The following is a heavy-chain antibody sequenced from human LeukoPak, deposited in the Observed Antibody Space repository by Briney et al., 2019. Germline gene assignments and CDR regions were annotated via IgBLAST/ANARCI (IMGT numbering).Heavy chain of an antibody. J-gene: IGHJ4*02. Sequence: ASVNVSCKASGGTFSSYAISWVRQAPGQGLEWMGGIIPIFGTANYAQKFQGRVTITADESTSTAYMELSSLRSEDTAVYYCAASGEEESSGYSDYWGQGTLVTVSS. D-gene: IGHD3-22*01. CDR2: IIPIFGTA. V-gene: IGHV1-69*13. CDR3: AASGEEESSGYSDY. CDR1: GGTFSSYA.